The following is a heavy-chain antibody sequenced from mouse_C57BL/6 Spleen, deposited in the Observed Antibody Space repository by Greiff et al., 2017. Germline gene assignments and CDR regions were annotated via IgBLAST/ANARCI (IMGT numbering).Heavy chain of an antibody. V-gene: IGHV1-53*01. CDR1: GYTFTSYW. D-gene: IGHD1-1*01. CDR2: INPSNGGT. CDR3: ARSPYGPHYAMDY. Sequence: VKLQQPGTELVKPGASVKLSCKASGYTFTSYWMHWVKQRPGQGLEWIGNINPSNGGTNYNEKFKSKATLTVDKSSSTAYMQLSSLTSEDSEVYYCARSPYGPHYAMDYWGQGTSGTVSS. J-gene: IGHJ4*01.